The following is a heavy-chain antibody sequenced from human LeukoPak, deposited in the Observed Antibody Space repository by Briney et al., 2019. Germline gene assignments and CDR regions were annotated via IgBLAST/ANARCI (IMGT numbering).Heavy chain of an antibody. Sequence: GGSLRLSCEASGFTFASHAMYWVRQAPGKGLEWVAGIFGSGGSPHYADSAKGRFTISRDNPRNTVYLQIDSLRDEDTAVYYCGKTTVGYSSGQKPAWPVDYWGQGTLVTVSS. CDR1: GFTFASHA. CDR2: IFGSGGSP. J-gene: IGHJ4*02. CDR3: GKTTVGYSSGQKPAWPVDY. V-gene: IGHV3-23*01. D-gene: IGHD5-18*01.